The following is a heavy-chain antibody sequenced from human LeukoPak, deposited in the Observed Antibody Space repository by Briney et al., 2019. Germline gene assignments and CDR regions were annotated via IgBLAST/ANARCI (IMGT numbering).Heavy chain of an antibody. CDR1: GFTFDGYA. CDR3: AKDSRRACSSTSCFDAFDI. Sequence: GGSLRLSCAASGFTFDGYAMHWVRQAPGKGLEWVSGISWNSGSIGYADSVKGRFTISRDNAKNSLYLQMNSLRAEDTALYYCAKDSRRACSSTSCFDAFDIWGQGTMATVSS. J-gene: IGHJ3*02. D-gene: IGHD2-2*01. CDR2: ISWNSGSI. V-gene: IGHV3-9*01.